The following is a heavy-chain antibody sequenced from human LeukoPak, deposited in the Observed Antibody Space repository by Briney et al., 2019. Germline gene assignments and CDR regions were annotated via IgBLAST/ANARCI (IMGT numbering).Heavy chain of an antibody. V-gene: IGHV3-9*01. CDR3: AKERSSGWLGGLDY. Sequence: PGGSLRLSCAASGFTFDDYAMHWVRQAPGKGLEWVSGISWNSGSIGYADSVKGRFTISRDNAKNSLYLQMNSLRAEDTALYYCAKERSSGWLGGLDYWGQGTLVTVSS. J-gene: IGHJ4*02. CDR2: ISWNSGSI. CDR1: GFTFDDYA. D-gene: IGHD6-19*01.